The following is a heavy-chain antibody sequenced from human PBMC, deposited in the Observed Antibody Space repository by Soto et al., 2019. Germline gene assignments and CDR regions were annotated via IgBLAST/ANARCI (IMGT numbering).Heavy chain of an antibody. CDR2: ISSSGSTI. D-gene: IGHD6-19*01. Sequence: GSLRLSCAASGFTFSDYYMSCIRQAPGKGLEWVSYISSSGSTIYYADSVKGRFTISRDNAKNSLYLQMNSLRAEDTAVYYCARVGTQWLATLAFDYWGQGTLVTVSS. J-gene: IGHJ4*02. CDR1: GFTFSDYY. CDR3: ARVGTQWLATLAFDY. V-gene: IGHV3-11*01.